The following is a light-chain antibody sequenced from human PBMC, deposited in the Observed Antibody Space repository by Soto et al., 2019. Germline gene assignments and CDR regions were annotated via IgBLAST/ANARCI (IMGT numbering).Light chain of an antibody. Sequence: EIVMTQSPATLSVSPGERATLSCRASQSVSNKLVWYQQRPGQAPRLLIYGTSTRAAGIPDRFSGSGSGTDFTLTISSLQSEDFAVFYCQQYNNWPPCTFGQGTKVEIK. J-gene: IGKJ1*01. V-gene: IGKV3-15*01. CDR3: QQYNNWPPCT. CDR2: GTS. CDR1: QSVSNK.